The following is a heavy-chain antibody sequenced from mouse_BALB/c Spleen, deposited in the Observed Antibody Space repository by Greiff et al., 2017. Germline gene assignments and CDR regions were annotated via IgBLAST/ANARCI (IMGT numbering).Heavy chain of an antibody. J-gene: IGHJ4*01. D-gene: IGHD2-10*02. Sequence: EVQGVESGGGLVKPGGSLKLSCAASGFTFSSYAMSWVRQSPEKRLEWVAEISSGGSYTYYPDTVTGRFTISRDNAKNTLYLEMSSLRSEDTAMYYCAREEGYGKDAMDYWGQGTSVTVSS. CDR3: AREEGYGKDAMDY. CDR2: ISSGGSYT. V-gene: IGHV5-9-4*01. CDR1: GFTFSSYA.